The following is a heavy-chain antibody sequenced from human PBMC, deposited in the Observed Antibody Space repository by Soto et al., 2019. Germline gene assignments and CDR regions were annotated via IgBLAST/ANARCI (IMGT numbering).Heavy chain of an antibody. J-gene: IGHJ5*01. CDR3: ARGRIIVAGGFDP. CDR2: MNPSTGNT. V-gene: IGHV1-8*01. Sequence: QMQLVQSVAEVKKPGASVKVSCKASGYTFTSYDIIWVRQATGQGLEWMGWMNPSTGNTDSAEKFQGRLTMTRNTSISTVYMELSSLSFEDTAVYYCARGRIIVAGGFDPWGQGTLVTVSS. CDR1: GYTFTSYD. D-gene: IGHD6-19*01.